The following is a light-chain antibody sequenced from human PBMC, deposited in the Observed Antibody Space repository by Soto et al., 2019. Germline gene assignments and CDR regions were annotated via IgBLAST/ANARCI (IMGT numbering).Light chain of an antibody. V-gene: IGLV2-14*01. CDR2: DVS. Sequence: VLTQPASVSGSPGQSITISCTGTSSDVGGYNYVSWYQQHPGKAPKLMIYDVSNRPSGVSNRFSGSKSGNTASLTISGLQAEDEADYYCSSYTSSSTLVFGGGTKLTVL. CDR3: SSYTSSSTLV. J-gene: IGLJ2*01. CDR1: SSDVGGYNY.